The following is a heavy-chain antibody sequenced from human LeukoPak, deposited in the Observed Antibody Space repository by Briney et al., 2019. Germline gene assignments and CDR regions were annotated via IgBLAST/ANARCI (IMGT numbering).Heavy chain of an antibody. CDR1: GFTFSSYG. CDR2: ISYDGSNK. CDR3: AKDRVVATTYYYYGMDV. V-gene: IGHV3-30*18. D-gene: IGHD5-12*01. J-gene: IGHJ6*02. Sequence: GGSLRPSCAASGFTFSSYGMHWVRQAPGKGLEWVAVISYDGSNKYYADSVKGRFTISRDNSKNTLYLQMNSPRAEDTAVYYCAKDRVVATTYYYYGMDVWGQGTTVTVSS.